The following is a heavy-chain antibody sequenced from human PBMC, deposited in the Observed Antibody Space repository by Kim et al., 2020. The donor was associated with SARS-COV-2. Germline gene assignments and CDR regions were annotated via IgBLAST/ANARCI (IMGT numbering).Heavy chain of an antibody. CDR2: LCYSGTT. J-gene: IGHJ4*01. V-gene: IGHV4-39*01. CDR1: GASISSSDSY. D-gene: IGHD3-10*01. Sequence: SETLSLTCTVSGASISSSDSYWGWIRQPPGKGLEWIGSLCYSGTTYYNPSLKSRVTISVDTSKNQFSLKMRSATAADTALYYCARHTVRSLWFGALGDF. CDR3: ARHTVRSLWFGALGDF.